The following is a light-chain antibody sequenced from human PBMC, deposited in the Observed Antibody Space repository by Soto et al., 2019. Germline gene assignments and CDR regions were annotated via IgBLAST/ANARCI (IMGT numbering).Light chain of an antibody. J-gene: IGKJ1*01. CDR1: QSVDSTF. CDR2: GAS. CDR3: QQYMSAVT. Sequence: EIVLTQSPGSLSLSPGQRATLSCRASQSVDSTFFAWYQKKPGQAPRLLIYGASKRDTGVPDRFSGSGSGTDFTLTISRLEPEDLAVDYCQQYMSAVTFGQGTKVE. V-gene: IGKV3-20*01.